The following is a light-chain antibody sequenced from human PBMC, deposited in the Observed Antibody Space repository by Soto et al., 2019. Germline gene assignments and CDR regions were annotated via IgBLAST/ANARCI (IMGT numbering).Light chain of an antibody. V-gene: IGKV3-20*01. J-gene: IGKJ2*01. Sequence: ENVLTQSPGTLSLSPGERATLSCRASQSVSRNFLAWYQQKPGQAPRLLIYHASNRATGIPDRFSGSGSGTDFTLTISRLEPEDFAMYYCQQDASARRTFGQGTNLEIK. CDR2: HAS. CDR1: QSVSRNF. CDR3: QQDASARRT.